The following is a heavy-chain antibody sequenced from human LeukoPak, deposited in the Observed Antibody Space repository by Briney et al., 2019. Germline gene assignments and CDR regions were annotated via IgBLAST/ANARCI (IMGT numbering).Heavy chain of an antibody. CDR1: GFTFSDSA. V-gene: IGHV3-23*01. Sequence: GGSLRLSCAASGFTFSDSAMTWVRQAPGKGLDWVSLISFSGANSYYADSVKGRFTISRDNSKDTLFLQMNSLRAEDTAIYYCARDIQLSTWGLGTMVTVSS. D-gene: IGHD5-24*01. J-gene: IGHJ3*01. CDR2: ISFSGANS. CDR3: ARDIQLST.